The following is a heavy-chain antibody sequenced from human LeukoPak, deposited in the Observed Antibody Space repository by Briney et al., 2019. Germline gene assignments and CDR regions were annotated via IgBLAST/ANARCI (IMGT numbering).Heavy chain of an antibody. CDR2: IIPVFGTT. Sequence: SVKVSCKASGGTFSSYAVSWVRQAPGRGFEWMGRIIPVFGTTKYAQMFQGKVTITTDKSTGTAYMELSRLRSGDTAVYYCARERGLVTTTFDSWGQGVLVTVSS. V-gene: IGHV1-69*05. J-gene: IGHJ5*01. CDR1: GGTFSSYA. D-gene: IGHD2-21*02. CDR3: ARERGLVTTTFDS.